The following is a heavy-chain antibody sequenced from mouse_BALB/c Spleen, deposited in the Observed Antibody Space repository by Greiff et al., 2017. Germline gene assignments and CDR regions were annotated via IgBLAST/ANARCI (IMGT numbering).Heavy chain of an antibody. D-gene: IGHD4-1*01. CDR2: ISSGSSTI. CDR3: ARELGRVFDY. V-gene: IGHV5-17*02. CDR1: GFTFSSFG. Sequence: EVQLVESGGGLVQPGGSRKLSCAASGFTFSSFGMHWVRQAPEKGLEWVAYISSGSSTIYYADTVKGRFTISRDNPKNTLFLQMTSLRSEDTAMYYCARELGRVFDYWGQGTTLTVSS. J-gene: IGHJ2*01.